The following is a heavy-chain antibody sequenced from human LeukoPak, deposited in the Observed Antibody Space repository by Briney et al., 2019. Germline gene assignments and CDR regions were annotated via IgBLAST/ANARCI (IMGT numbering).Heavy chain of an antibody. D-gene: IGHD6-13*01. J-gene: IGHJ4*02. V-gene: IGHV3-23*01. Sequence: PGGALILSCGTPGFTVSSYAMGWVRQAPGKGLGLVSAISCSGGSTYYADSVEGRFTISINHSNNTLSLQIDSLRAEDTAVYYCAKELPPSPVRIAAGGTISWGQGTLGTGSS. CDR2: ISCSGGST. CDR3: AKELPPSPVRIAAGGTIS. CDR1: GFTVSSYA.